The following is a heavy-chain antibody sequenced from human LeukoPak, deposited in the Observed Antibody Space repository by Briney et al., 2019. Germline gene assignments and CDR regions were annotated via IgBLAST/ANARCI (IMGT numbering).Heavy chain of an antibody. D-gene: IGHD5-12*01. CDR2: ISYSGST. J-gene: IGHJ4*02. Sequence: SETLSLTCTVSGGSISSGGYYWSWIRQHPGKGLEWIGYISYSGSTKYNSSLKSRVTMSVDTSKNQFSLKLRAVTAADTAVYYCARVNSGWPYFDYWGQGALVTVSS. CDR1: GGSISSGGYY. V-gene: IGHV4-61*08. CDR3: ARVNSGWPYFDY.